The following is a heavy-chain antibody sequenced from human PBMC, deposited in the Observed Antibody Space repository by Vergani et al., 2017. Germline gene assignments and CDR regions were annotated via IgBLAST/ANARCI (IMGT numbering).Heavy chain of an antibody. Sequence: QVQLVQSGAEVKKPGSSVKVSCKASGGTFSSYTISWVRQAPGQGLEWMGRIIPILGIANYAQKFQGRVTITADKSTSTAYMELSSLRSEDTAVYYCARTDSGSYQLDDYWGQGTLVTVSS. V-gene: IGHV1-69*02. CDR3: ARTDSGSYQLDDY. CDR2: IIPILGIA. J-gene: IGHJ4*02. CDR1: GGTFSSYT. D-gene: IGHD1-26*01.